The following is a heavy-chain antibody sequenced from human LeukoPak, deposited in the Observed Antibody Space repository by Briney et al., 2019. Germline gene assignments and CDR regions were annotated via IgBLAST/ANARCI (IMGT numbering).Heavy chain of an antibody. J-gene: IGHJ3*02. Sequence: SETLSLTCTVSGGSISSISYYWGWIRQPPGKGLEWIGHIYYSGSTFYNPSLKSRVTISVDTSKNQFSLKLSSVTAADTAVYYCARVSSNNWYNERGAFDIWGQGTMVTVSS. CDR2: IYYSGST. CDR3: ARVSSNNWYNERGAFDI. CDR1: GGSISSISYY. V-gene: IGHV4-39*07. D-gene: IGHD6-13*01.